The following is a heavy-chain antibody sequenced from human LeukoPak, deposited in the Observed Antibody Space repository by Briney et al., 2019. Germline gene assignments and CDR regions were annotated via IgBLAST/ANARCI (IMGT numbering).Heavy chain of an antibody. D-gene: IGHD3-3*01. V-gene: IGHV4-34*01. CDR2: INHSGST. J-gene: IGHJ4*02. CDR1: GGSFSGYY. CDR3: ARGLWVGFWCGYYYFDY. Sequence: SSETLSLTCAVYGGSFSGYYWSWIRQPPGKGLEWIGEINHSGSTNYNPSLKSRVTISVDTSKNQFSLKLSSVTAADTAVYYCARGLWVGFWCGYYYFDYWGQGTLVTVSS.